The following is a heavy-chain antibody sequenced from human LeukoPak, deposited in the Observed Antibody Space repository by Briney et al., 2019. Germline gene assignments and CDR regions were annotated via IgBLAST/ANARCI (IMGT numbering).Heavy chain of an antibody. D-gene: IGHD2-2*01. CDR3: AREGSLGYCSSTSCQEAFDI. CDR1: GYTFTSYD. CDR2: MNPNSGNT. J-gene: IGHJ3*02. V-gene: IGHV1-8*03. Sequence: GASVKVSCKASGYTFTSYDINWVRQATGQGLEWMGWMNPNSGNTGYAQKFQGRVTITRNTSISTAYMELSSLRSDDTAVYYCAREGSLGYCSSTSCQEAFDIWGQGTMVTVSS.